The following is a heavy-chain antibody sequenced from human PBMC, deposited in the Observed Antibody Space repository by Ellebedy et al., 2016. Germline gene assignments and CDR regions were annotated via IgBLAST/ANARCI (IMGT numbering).Heavy chain of an antibody. CDR2: VYWDDDK. V-gene: IGHV2-5*02. Sequence: SGPTLVKPTQTLTLTCTVSFFSVSTTGVAVYWIRQTPGKALEWLGLVYWDDDKRYSPSLTSRLAITSDASSNQVVLTLTDMNPADTGTYFCALSPRGEWEVLQNWGQGSLVTVSS. J-gene: IGHJ4*02. D-gene: IGHD3-16*01. CDR1: FFSVSTTGVA. CDR3: ALSPRGEWEVLQN.